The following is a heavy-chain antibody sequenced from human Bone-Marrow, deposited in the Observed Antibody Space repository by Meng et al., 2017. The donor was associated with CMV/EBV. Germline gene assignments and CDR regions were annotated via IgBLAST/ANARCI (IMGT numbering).Heavy chain of an antibody. Sequence: SGPTLVKPTQTLTLTCTFSGFSLSTSGMRVSWIRQPPGKALEWLARIDWDDDKYCSTSLKTRLTISKATSKNQVVLTMTNMDPVDTATYYCARIHSSGYYYYYYYGMDVWGQGTTVTVSS. D-gene: IGHD3-22*01. CDR2: IDWDDDK. V-gene: IGHV2-70*04. CDR3: ARIHSSGYYYYYYYGMDV. J-gene: IGHJ6*02. CDR1: GFSLSTSGMR.